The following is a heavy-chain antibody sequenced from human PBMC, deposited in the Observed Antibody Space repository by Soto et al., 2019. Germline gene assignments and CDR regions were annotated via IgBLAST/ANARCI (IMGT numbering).Heavy chain of an antibody. J-gene: IGHJ4*02. Sequence: TGGSLRLSCAASGFTFSYYPLHWVRRAPGKGLEWVSSISGVRDYIRYADSVKGRFAISRDNAKTSLYLQMNSLTAEDTAVYYCAREGVHNYTEYYFGYWGQGTLVTVSS. CDR1: GFTFSYYP. V-gene: IGHV3-21*06. CDR2: ISGVRDYI. D-gene: IGHD3-10*01. CDR3: AREGVHNYTEYYFGY.